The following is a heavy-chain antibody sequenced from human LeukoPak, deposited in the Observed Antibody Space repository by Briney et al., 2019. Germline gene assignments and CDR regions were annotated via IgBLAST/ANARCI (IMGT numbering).Heavy chain of an antibody. J-gene: IGHJ4*02. CDR1: GFSFSSYS. Sequence: GGSLRLSCAASGFSFSSYSMNWVRQAPGKGLERISNIRSRSSGTYYADSVQGRFTISRDDAKSTLYLQMNSLRDEDTAVYYCAKTTYSSGWYPYDYWGQGTLVTVSS. V-gene: IGHV3-48*02. CDR2: IRSRSSGT. CDR3: AKTTYSSGWYPYDY. D-gene: IGHD6-19*01.